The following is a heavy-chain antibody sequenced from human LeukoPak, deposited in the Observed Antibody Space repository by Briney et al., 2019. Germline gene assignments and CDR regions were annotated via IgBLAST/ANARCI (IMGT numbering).Heavy chain of an antibody. Sequence: PGGSLRLSCAASGFTFSSYWMSWVRQAPGKGLEWVANIKQDGSEKYYVDSVKGRFTISRDNAKNSLYLQMNSLRAEDTAVYYCARERRGYCTNGVCSTFDYWGQGTLVTVSS. CDR1: GFTFSSYW. D-gene: IGHD2-8*01. CDR2: IKQDGSEK. V-gene: IGHV3-7*01. CDR3: ARERRGYCTNGVCSTFDY. J-gene: IGHJ4*02.